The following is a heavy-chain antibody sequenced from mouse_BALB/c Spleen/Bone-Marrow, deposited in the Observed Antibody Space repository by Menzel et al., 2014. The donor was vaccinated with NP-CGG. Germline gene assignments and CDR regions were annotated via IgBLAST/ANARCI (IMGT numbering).Heavy chain of an antibody. CDR2: VNPNNGGT. CDR3: ARKDYGYNYVMDY. Sequence: VQLQQSGPELVKPGASVKISCKTSGYTFTEYTMHWVKQSHGKSLERIGGVNPNNGGTIYNQKFKGKATLTVDKSSSTAYMELRSLTSEDSAVYYCARKDYGYNYVMDYWGQGTSVTVSS. CDR1: GYTFTEYT. J-gene: IGHJ4*01. V-gene: IGHV1-18*01. D-gene: IGHD1-2*01.